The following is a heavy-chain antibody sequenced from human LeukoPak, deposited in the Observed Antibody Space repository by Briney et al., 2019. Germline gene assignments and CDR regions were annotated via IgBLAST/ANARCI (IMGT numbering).Heavy chain of an antibody. CDR2: IKQDGSEK. Sequence: GRSLRLSCAASGFTFSSYWMSWVRQAPGKGLEWVANIKQDGSEKYYVDSVKGRFTISRDNAKNSLYLQMNSLRAEDTAVYYCARDLRGGGYYYYYYMDVWGKGTTVTVSS. D-gene: IGHD3-16*01. V-gene: IGHV3-7*01. CDR3: ARDLRGGGYYYYYYMDV. CDR1: GFTFSSYW. J-gene: IGHJ6*03.